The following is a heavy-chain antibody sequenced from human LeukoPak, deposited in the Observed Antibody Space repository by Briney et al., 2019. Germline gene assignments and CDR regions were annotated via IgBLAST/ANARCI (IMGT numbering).Heavy chain of an antibody. CDR2: IYYTGNT. CDR3: ARAPTNYGNNWFDP. V-gene: IGHV4-59*12. D-gene: IGHD3-10*01. Sequence: SETLSLTCTVSGGSIGGYYWNWIRQSPEKGLECIGYIYYTGNTDYNPSLKSRVTISVDTSKNQFSLKLSSVTAADTAVYYCARAPTNYGNNWFDPWGRGTLVTVSS. J-gene: IGHJ5*02. CDR1: GGSIGGYY.